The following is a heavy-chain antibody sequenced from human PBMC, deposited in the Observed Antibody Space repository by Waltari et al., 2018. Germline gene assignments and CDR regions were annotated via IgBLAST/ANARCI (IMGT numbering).Heavy chain of an antibody. D-gene: IGHD1-26*01. V-gene: IGHV3-33*01. CDR1: GFRVPNHG. Sequence: QEELVESGGGVVPSGRSLKLSCEASGFRVPNHGMHWVRQAPGKGLEWVAIIWYDGSKKYYADSVKGRFDISRDNSRNTLYLQMDSLRAEDTAVYFCARDQYGESFYYAMNVWGQGTAVTVSS. CDR3: ARDQYGESFYYAMNV. J-gene: IGHJ6*02. CDR2: IWYDGSKK.